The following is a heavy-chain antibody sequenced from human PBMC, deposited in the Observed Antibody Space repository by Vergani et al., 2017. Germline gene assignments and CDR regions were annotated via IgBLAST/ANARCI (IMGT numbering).Heavy chain of an antibody. Sequence: EVQLVESGGGLVQPGGSLKLSCAASGFTFSSYSMNWVRQAPGKGLEWVSSISSSSSYIYYADSVKGRFTISRDNAKNSLYLQMNSLRAEDTAVYYCARYKGDTAMVSPNYYYYYGMDVWGQGTTVTVSS. J-gene: IGHJ6*02. D-gene: IGHD5-18*01. CDR1: GFTFSSYS. CDR3: ARYKGDTAMVSPNYYYYYGMDV. V-gene: IGHV3-21*01. CDR2: ISSSSSYI.